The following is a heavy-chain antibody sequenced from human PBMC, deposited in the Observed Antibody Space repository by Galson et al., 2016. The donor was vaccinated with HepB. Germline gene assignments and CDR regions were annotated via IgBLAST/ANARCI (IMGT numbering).Heavy chain of an antibody. CDR1: GFRFSGHG. CDR3: AKGGDNWNFFDS. V-gene: IGHV3-30*18. CDR2: ISYHGIDK. Sequence: SLRLSCAASGFRFSGHGMHWVRQAPGKGLEWVGIISYHGIDKYIADSVKGRFSISRDNSRNTLYLRMNSLRPEDTAVYYCAKGGDNWNFFDSCGQGTLVTVPS. J-gene: IGHJ4*02. D-gene: IGHD1-7*01.